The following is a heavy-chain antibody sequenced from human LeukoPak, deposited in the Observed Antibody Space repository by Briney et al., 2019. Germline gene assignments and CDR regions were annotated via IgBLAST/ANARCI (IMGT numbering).Heavy chain of an antibody. CDR3: VRDSDGRGYFDY. Sequence: PSETLSLTCAVSGYSISSGYYWGWIRQPPGKGLEWIGSIYHSGSTNYNPSLKSRVTISVDTSKNQFSLKLTSVTAADTAVYYCVRDSDGRGYFDYWGQGTLVTVSS. D-gene: IGHD1-26*01. CDR2: IYHSGST. CDR1: GYSISSGYY. J-gene: IGHJ4*02. V-gene: IGHV4-38-2*02.